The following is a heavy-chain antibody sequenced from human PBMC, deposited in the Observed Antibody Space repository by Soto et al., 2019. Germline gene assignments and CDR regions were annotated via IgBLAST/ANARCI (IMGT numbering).Heavy chain of an antibody. CDR3: ASTRHVTAMVNLDY. CDR1: GGSISSGDYY. CDR2: IYYSGST. D-gene: IGHD5-18*01. J-gene: IGHJ4*02. V-gene: IGHV4-30-4*01. Sequence: SETLSLTCTVSGGSISSGDYYWSWIRQPPGKGLEWIGYIYYSGSTYYNPSLKSRVTISVDTSKNQFSLKLSSVTAADTAVYYCASTRHVTAMVNLDYWGQGTLVNVSS.